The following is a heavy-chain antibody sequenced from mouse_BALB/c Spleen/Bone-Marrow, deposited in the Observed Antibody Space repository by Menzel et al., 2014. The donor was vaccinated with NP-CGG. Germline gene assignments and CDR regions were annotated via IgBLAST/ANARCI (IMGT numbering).Heavy chain of an antibody. V-gene: IGHV2-2*02. CDR3: ARNGYYYSMDY. Sequence: QVQLQQSGPGLVQPSQSLSITCTVSGFSLTSDGVHWVRQPPRKGLEWLGVMWGGGSTDYNAAFISRLSISKDNSRSQVFFKMSSLQTNDTAIYYCARNGYYYSMDYWGQGTSVTVSS. CDR1: GFSLTSDG. CDR2: MWGGGST. J-gene: IGHJ4*01. D-gene: IGHD2-2*01.